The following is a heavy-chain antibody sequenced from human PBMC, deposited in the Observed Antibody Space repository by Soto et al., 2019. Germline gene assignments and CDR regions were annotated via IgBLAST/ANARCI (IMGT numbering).Heavy chain of an antibody. CDR1: GYTFSNSA. CDR3: AGELYEVRDCRHLDH. V-gene: IGHV1-58*02. CDR2: IIVCSGDT. D-gene: IGHD2-21*02. Sequence: QVQVVQSGPEVKKPGTSVKVSCKTSGYTFSNSAMQWVRQAPGQGLEWIGWIIVCSGDTKYAQNQQARMTITWKKSTSTAYMEGGRLMYDDTAVYFCAGELYEVRDCRHLDHWGQGHLGNVLS. J-gene: IGHJ4*02.